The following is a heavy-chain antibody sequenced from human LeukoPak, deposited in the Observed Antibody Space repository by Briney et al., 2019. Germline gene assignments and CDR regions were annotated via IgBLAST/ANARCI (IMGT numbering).Heavy chain of an antibody. J-gene: IGHJ6*02. CDR1: GGSISYYY. V-gene: IGHV4-59*01. Sequence: SETLSLTCPVAGGSISYYYRSWIRQSPGKGLEWIGYIYYSGTTNYNPSLKSRVTISVDTSKNQFSLQLRSVTAADTAVYYCAREDPQTTVPEGMDVWGQGTTVTVSS. CDR3: AREDPQTTVPEGMDV. CDR2: IYYSGTT. D-gene: IGHD4-17*01.